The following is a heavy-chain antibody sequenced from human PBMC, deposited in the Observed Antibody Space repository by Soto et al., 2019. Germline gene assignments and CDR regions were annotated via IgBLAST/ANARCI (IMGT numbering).Heavy chain of an antibody. J-gene: IGHJ3*02. V-gene: IGHV1-46*01. D-gene: IGHD6-13*01. Sequence: ASVKVSCKASGYTFTSYYMHWVRQAPGQGLEWMGIINPSGGSTSYAQKFQGRVTMTRDTSTSTVYMELSSLRSEDTAVYYCAVFGPPYGSSWYPGDAFDIWGQGTMVTVSS. CDR1: GYTFTSYY. CDR2: INPSGGST. CDR3: AVFGPPYGSSWYPGDAFDI.